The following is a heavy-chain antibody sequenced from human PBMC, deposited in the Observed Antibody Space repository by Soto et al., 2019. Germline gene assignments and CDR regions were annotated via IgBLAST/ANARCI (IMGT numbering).Heavy chain of an antibody. CDR1: GYTLTRYG. Sequence: QVQLIQSGGEVRKPGASVKVSCKASGYTLTRYGLTWMRQAPGQGLEWVGWISYHSGNANYAQKVQGRVNMTIDTSSTKAYMELWRLTSDDTDVYYCASGRECVSGSDLDFWGQGILVSVAS. CDR2: ISYHSGNA. V-gene: IGHV1-18*01. CDR3: ASGRECVSGSDLDF. J-gene: IGHJ4*02. D-gene: IGHD1-26*01.